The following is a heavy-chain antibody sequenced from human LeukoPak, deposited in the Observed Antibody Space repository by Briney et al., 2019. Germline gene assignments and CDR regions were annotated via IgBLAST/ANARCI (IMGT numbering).Heavy chain of an antibody. V-gene: IGHV4-30-4*01. CDR3: ASRDYYGSGSYQY. Sequence: PSETLSLTCTVSGGSISSGDYYWSWIRQPPGKGLGWIGYIYYSGRTYYNPSLKSRVTISVDTSKNHFSLKLTSVTAADTAVYYCASRDYYGSGSYQYWGQGTLVTVSS. CDR1: GGSISSGDYY. CDR2: IYYSGRT. D-gene: IGHD3-10*01. J-gene: IGHJ4*02.